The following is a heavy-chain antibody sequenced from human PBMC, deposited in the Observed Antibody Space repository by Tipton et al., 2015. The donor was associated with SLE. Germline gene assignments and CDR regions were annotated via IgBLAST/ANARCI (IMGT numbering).Heavy chain of an antibody. Sequence: LRLSCTVSGGSISSGSYYWSWIRQPAGKGLEWIGHIYTSGSTNYNPSLKSRVTISVDTSKNQFSLKLSSVTAADTAVYYCARAPFGGTDYWGQGTLVTVSS. D-gene: IGHD4-23*01. CDR2: IYTSGST. V-gene: IGHV4-61*09. CDR3: ARAPFGGTDY. CDR1: GGSISSGSYY. J-gene: IGHJ4*02.